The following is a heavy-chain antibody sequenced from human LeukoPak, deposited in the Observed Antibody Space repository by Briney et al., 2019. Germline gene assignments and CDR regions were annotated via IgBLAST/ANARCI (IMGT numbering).Heavy chain of an antibody. Sequence: PGGSLRLSCAASGFTFSSYGMHWVRQAPGKGLEWVAVISYDGSNKYYADSVKGRFTISRDNSKNTLYLQMNSLRAEDTAVYYCAKVGQQWLNNYYFDYWGQGTLVTVS. V-gene: IGHV3-30*18. J-gene: IGHJ4*02. CDR2: ISYDGSNK. CDR1: GFTFSSYG. CDR3: AKVGQQWLNNYYFDY. D-gene: IGHD6-19*01.